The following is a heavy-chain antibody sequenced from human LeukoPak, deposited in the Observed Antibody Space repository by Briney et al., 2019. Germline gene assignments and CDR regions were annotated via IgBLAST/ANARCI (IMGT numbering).Heavy chain of an antibody. Sequence: GGSLRLSCAASGFTVSSNYMSWVRQAPGKGLEWVSVIYSGGSTYYADSVKGRFTISRDNSKNTLYLQMNSLRAEDTAVYYCARDGQWLVQPYYYYGMDVWGQGTTVTVSS. J-gene: IGHJ6*02. CDR2: IYSGGST. CDR1: GFTVSSNY. V-gene: IGHV3-53*01. D-gene: IGHD6-19*01. CDR3: ARDGQWLVQPYYYYGMDV.